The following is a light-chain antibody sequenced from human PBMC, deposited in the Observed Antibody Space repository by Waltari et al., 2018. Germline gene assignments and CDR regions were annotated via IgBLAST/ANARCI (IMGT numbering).Light chain of an antibody. CDR3: ATWDNSLREVV. CDR1: SSNIGNYY. J-gene: IGLJ2*01. V-gene: IGLV1-51*01. Sequence: QSVLTQPPSVSAAPGQKVTISCSGNSSNIGNYYVSWYHQVPGATPKLLIFDNNQRPSGIPDRSSASKSGTSATLGITGLQIGDEADYYCATWDNSLREVVFGGGTKLTVL. CDR2: DNN.